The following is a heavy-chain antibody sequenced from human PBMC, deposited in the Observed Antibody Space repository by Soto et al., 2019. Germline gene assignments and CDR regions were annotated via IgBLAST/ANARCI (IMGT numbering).Heavy chain of an antibody. Sequence: GGALKISCKGSGESFSTVLIGWVRQMPGKGLEWMGRIDPSDSYTNYSPSFQGHVTISADKSISTAYLQWSSLKASDTAMYYCAAPKQLSMGYYYGMDVWGQGTTVTVSS. CDR1: GESFSTVL. CDR3: AAPKQLSMGYYYGMDV. CDR2: IDPSDSYT. J-gene: IGHJ6*02. V-gene: IGHV5-10-1*01. D-gene: IGHD2-2*01.